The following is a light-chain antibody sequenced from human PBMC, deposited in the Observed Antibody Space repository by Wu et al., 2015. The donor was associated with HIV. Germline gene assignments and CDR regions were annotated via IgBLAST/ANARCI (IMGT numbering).Light chain of an antibody. V-gene: IGKV3D-20*01. CDR1: QSVSNNY. Sequence: EFVLTQSPATLSLSPGERATLSCGASQSVSNNYLAWYQQKPGLAPRLVIYDASSRATGIPDRFSGSGSGKDFTLTISRLEPEDFAVYYCQQYGTSRYSFGQGTK. CDR3: QQYGTSRYS. J-gene: IGKJ2*03. CDR2: DAS.